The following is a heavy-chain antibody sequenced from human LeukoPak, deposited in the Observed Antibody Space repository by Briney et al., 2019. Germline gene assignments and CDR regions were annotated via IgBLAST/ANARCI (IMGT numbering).Heavy chain of an antibody. CDR1: GFTSDDYA. CDR2: ISWNSGSI. Sequence: PGGSLRLSCAASGFTSDDYAMHWVRQAPGKGLEWVSGISWNSGSIGYADSVKGRFTISRDNAKNSLYLQMNSLRAEDTALYYCAKVSQTGYFDYWGQGTLVTVSS. CDR3: AKVSQTGYFDY. J-gene: IGHJ4*02. V-gene: IGHV3-9*02.